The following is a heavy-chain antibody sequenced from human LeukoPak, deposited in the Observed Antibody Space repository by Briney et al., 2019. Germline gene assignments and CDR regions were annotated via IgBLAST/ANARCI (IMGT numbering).Heavy chain of an antibody. CDR1: GFTFLTYA. J-gene: IGHJ6*02. Sequence: GGSLRLSCAASGFTFLTYAMSWVRQAPGEGLQWVSVIRDSGASTYYADSVKGRFTISRDNSKNTLFLHMNSLRVEDTAVYYCAKAPAAATKYYYGMDVWGQGTTVTVSS. D-gene: IGHD6-13*01. CDR3: AKAPAAATKYYYGMDV. CDR2: IRDSGAST. V-gene: IGHV3-23*01.